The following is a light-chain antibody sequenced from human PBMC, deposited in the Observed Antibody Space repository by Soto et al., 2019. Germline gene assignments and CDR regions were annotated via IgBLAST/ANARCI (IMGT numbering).Light chain of an antibody. J-gene: IGKJ4*02. V-gene: IGKV3-20*01. CDR1: QSVSNNY. CDR2: GAS. Sequence: EILLTQSPGTLSLSPGERATLSCRASQSVSNNYLAWYQQTPGQAPRLLIYGASNRATGLPDRFSGSGSGTDFTLTISRLEPEDFAVYYCQQYGSSGTFGEGTKVDIK. CDR3: QQYGSSGT.